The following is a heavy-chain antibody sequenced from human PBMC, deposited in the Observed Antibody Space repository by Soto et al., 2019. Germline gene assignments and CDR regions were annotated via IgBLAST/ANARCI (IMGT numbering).Heavy chain of an antibody. CDR1: GDTFSSYA. V-gene: IGHV1-69*13. J-gene: IGHJ4*02. CDR2: IIPIFGTA. CDR3: ARSPDPNSSGWYYFDY. D-gene: IGHD6-19*01. Sequence: SVKVSCKASGDTFSSYAISWVRQAPGQGLEWMGGIIPIFGTANYAQKFQGRVTITADESTSTAYMELSSLRSEDTAVYYCARSPDPNSSGWYYFDYWGQGTLVTVSS.